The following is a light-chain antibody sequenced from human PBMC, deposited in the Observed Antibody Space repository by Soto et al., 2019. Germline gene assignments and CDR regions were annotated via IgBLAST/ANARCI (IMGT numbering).Light chain of an antibody. J-gene: IGKJ2*01. CDR2: DAS. Sequence: EIVLTQSPATLSLSPGERATLSCRASQSVSSYLAWYQQKPGQAPRLLIYDASNRATGIPARFSGSGSWTDFTLTISSLEPEDFAVYYCQQRSNWPTPTFGQGTKLEIK. CDR3: QQRSNWPTPT. V-gene: IGKV3-11*01. CDR1: QSVSSY.